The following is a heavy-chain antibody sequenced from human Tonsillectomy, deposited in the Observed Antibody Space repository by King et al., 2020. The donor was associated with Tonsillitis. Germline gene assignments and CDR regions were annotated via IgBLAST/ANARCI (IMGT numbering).Heavy chain of an antibody. CDR3: ARVPFDYSSSSVVSDY. D-gene: IGHD6-6*01. Sequence: MQLQESGPGLVKPSGTLSLTCAVSGGSISSSNWWRWVRQPPGKGLEWIGEVYHSEISNYNPSLKSRVTISVDKSRNQFSLKLSSVTAADTAVYYCARVPFDYSSSSVVSDYWGQGTLVTVSS. CDR2: VYHSEIS. J-gene: IGHJ4*02. CDR1: GGSISSSNW. V-gene: IGHV4-4*02.